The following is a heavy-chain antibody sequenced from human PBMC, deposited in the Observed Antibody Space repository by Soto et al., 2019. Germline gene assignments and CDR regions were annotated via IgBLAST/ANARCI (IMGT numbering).Heavy chain of an antibody. Sequence: ASVKVSCKASGGTFISYAISWVRQAPGQGLEWMGGIIPIFGTANYAQKFQGRVTITADESTRTAYMELSSLRSEDTAVYYCARDTPGSSWYLFDYWGQGTLVTVSS. CDR1: GGTFISYA. D-gene: IGHD6-13*01. CDR2: IIPIFGTA. CDR3: ARDTPGSSWYLFDY. J-gene: IGHJ4*02. V-gene: IGHV1-69*13.